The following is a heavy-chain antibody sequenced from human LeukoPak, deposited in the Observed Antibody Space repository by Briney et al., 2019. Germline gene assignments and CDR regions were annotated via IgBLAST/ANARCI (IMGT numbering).Heavy chain of an antibody. CDR1: GFTFSSYH. Sequence: PGRSLRPSCAASGFTFSSYHMHWVRQAPGKGLEWVAVISSDGSNKFYADSVKGRFTISRDDSKGTLYLQMDSLRPDDTAEYYCARPIVGAIPRGSFDCWGQGTLVTVSS. CDR3: ARPIVGAIPRGSFDC. J-gene: IGHJ4*02. V-gene: IGHV3-30*14. D-gene: IGHD1-26*01. CDR2: ISSDGSNK.